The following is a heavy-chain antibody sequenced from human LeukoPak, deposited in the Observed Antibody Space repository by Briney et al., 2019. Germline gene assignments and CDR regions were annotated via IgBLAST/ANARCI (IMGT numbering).Heavy chain of an antibody. CDR1: GGSISSGGYS. CDR2: IYYSGST. J-gene: IGHJ4*02. Sequence: SQTLSLTCAVSGGSISSGGYSWSWIRQPPGKGLEWIGYIYYSGSTYYNPPLKSRVTISVDTSKNQFSLKLSSVTAADTAVYYCARGGYWGQGTLVTVSS. V-gene: IGHV4-30-4*07. CDR3: ARGGY.